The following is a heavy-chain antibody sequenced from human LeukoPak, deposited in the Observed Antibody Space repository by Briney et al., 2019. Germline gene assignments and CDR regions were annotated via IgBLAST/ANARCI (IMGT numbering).Heavy chain of an antibody. Sequence: GGSLRLSCVASGFTFSSYGMHWVRQAPGKGLEWVAVISYDGSYKYYADSVKGRFTISRDNSKNTLSLQMNSLRGEDTAVYYCAKAMDAIVVVTVIQTWGQGTLVTVSS. D-gene: IGHD2-21*02. CDR2: ISYDGSYK. CDR3: AKAMDAIVVVTVIQT. J-gene: IGHJ5*02. CDR1: GFTFSSYG. V-gene: IGHV3-30*18.